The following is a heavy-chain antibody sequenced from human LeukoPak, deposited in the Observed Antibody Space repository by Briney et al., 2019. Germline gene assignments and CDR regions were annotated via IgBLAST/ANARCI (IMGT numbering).Heavy chain of an antibody. V-gene: IGHV3-23*01. CDR2: ISGSGGRT. Sequence: GGTLRLSCAASGFTFSRYGMSWVRQAPGKGLEWVSAISGSGGRTYYADSVKGRFTISRDNSRNTLYLQMNSLRAEDTAVYNCAKGDFYGSGRDYYYYMDVWGKGTTVTISS. D-gene: IGHD3-10*01. CDR3: AKGDFYGSGRDYYYYMDV. J-gene: IGHJ6*03. CDR1: GFTFSRYG.